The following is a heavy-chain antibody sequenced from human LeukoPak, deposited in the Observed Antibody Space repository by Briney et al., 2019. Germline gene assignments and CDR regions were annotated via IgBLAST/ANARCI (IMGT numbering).Heavy chain of an antibody. V-gene: IGHV1-69*13. CDR1: GGTFSSYA. CDR2: IIPIFGTA. D-gene: IGHD2-2*01. J-gene: IGHJ3*02. Sequence: GASVKVSCKASGGTFSSYAISWVRQAPGQGLEWMGGIIPIFGTANYAQKFQGGVTITADESTSTAYMELSSLRSEDTAVYYCAREDPYCSSTSCYLDAFDIWGQGTMVTVSS. CDR3: AREDPYCSSTSCYLDAFDI.